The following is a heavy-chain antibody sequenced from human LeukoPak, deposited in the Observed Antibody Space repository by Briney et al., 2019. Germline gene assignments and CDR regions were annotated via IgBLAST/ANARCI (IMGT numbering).Heavy chain of an antibody. D-gene: IGHD3-10*01. J-gene: IGHJ4*02. CDR2: INPNSGDT. V-gene: IGHV1-2*02. CDR1: GYTSTGYH. CDR3: ARELYGSGTYGFDY. Sequence: ASVKVSCKASGYTSTGYHMHWVRQAPGQGLEWMGCINPNSGDTNYAQRFQGRVTMTRDTSITTAYMELSSLRSDDTAVYYCARELYGSGTYGFDYWGQGTLVTVSS.